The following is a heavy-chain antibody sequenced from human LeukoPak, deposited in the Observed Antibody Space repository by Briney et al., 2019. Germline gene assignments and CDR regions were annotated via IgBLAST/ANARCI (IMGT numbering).Heavy chain of an antibody. D-gene: IGHD1-26*01. J-gene: IGHJ4*02. Sequence: GTLSLTCGVSGGSISSTNWWSWVRQPPGQGLEWIGEISLSGVTNYNPSLESRVTMSLDRSKNHLSLTLTSVTAADTAVYYCSRESGAFSPFGYWGQGTLVTVTS. CDR3: SRESGAFSPFGY. CDR2: ISLSGVT. CDR1: GGSISSTNW. V-gene: IGHV4-4*02.